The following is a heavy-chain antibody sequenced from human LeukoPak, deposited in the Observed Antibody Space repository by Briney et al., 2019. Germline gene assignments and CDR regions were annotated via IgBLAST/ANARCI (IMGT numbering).Heavy chain of an antibody. Sequence: GASVKVSCKASGYTFTGYYMHWVRQAPGQGLEWMGRINPKSGGTNYAQKFKGRVTMTRDTSISTAYMELSRLRSDDTAVYYCARDPPRVAAAAYADYWGQGTLVTVSS. D-gene: IGHD6-13*01. J-gene: IGHJ4*02. V-gene: IGHV1-2*06. CDR3: ARDPPRVAAAAYADY. CDR1: GYTFTGYY. CDR2: INPKSGGT.